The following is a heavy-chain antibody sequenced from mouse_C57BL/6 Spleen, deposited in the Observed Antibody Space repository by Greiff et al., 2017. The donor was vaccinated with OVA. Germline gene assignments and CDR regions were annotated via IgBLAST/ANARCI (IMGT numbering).Heavy chain of an antibody. J-gene: IGHJ3*01. CDR2: IYPGSGST. CDR1: GYTFTSYW. V-gene: IGHV1-55*01. CDR3: ASTIYDGYCQGASWFAY. D-gene: IGHD2-3*01. Sequence: QVQLQQPGAELVKPGASVKMSCKASGYTFTSYWITWVKQRPGQGLEWIGDIYPGSGSTNYNEKFKSKATLTVDTSSSTAYMQLSSLTSEDSAVYYCASTIYDGYCQGASWFAYWGQGTLVTVSA.